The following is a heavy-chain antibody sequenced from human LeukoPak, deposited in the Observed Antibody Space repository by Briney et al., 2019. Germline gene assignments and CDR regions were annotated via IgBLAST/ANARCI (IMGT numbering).Heavy chain of an antibody. J-gene: IGHJ5*02. CDR2: TYYRSKWYI. Sequence: SQTLSLTCAISGDSVSSNSAAWNWIRQSPSRGLEWLGRTYYRSKWYINYAASVKSRITINPDTSKNQLSLQLSSVTPEDTAVYYCARGSRGAAADGINWFDPWGQGTLVTVSS. D-gene: IGHD6-13*01. CDR3: ARGSRGAAADGINWFDP. CDR1: GDSVSSNSAA. V-gene: IGHV6-1*01.